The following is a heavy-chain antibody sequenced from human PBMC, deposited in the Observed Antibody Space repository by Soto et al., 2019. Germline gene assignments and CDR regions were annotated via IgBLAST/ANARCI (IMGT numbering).Heavy chain of an antibody. V-gene: IGHV3-21*01. CDR1: GFTFSRVS. D-gene: IGHD2-2*01. J-gene: IGHJ6*02. Sequence: PGGSLRLSCEASGFTFSRVSMNWVRQVPGKGLEWVASISSGSSDTWYADSVKGRFIISRDNAKNSLYLQMNSLRAEDTAVYYCARDRCSSTSCYYYYGMDVWGQGTAVTVSS. CDR3: ARDRCSSTSCYYYYGMDV. CDR2: ISSGSSDT.